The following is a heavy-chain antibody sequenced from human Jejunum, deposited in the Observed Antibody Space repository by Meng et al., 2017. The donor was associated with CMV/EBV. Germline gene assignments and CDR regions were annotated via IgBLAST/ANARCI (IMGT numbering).Heavy chain of an antibody. J-gene: IGHJ4*02. CDR1: YD. V-gene: IGHV3-64*02. Sequence: YDMHWGRQGPGKGLEYVSIISRDGGGTYYADSVKGRFTISRDDSKNTLYLHMGSLRVEDMAVYYCARGRGRTGDVDPGVSGYFDSWGQGTLVTVSS. CDR2: ISRDGGGT. CDR3: ARGRGRTGDVDPGVSGYFDS. D-gene: IGHD1-1*01.